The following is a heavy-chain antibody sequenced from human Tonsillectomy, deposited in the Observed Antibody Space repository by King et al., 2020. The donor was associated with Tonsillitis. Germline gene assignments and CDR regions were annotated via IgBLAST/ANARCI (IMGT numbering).Heavy chain of an antibody. CDR1: GFHFSGTA. CDR2: IGWNGVNK. V-gene: IGHV3-43D*03. J-gene: IGHJ4*02. CDR3: VKASSSGDYYFDH. Sequence: VQLVESGGAVVQPGGSLRLSCEASGFHFSGTAMHWGRQAPGKGLEWVSLIGWNGVNKYYTDSVGGRFIISRDNGKDSLYLQMDRLRTEDTALYYCVKASSSGDYYFDHWGQGTLVTVSS. D-gene: IGHD4-17*01.